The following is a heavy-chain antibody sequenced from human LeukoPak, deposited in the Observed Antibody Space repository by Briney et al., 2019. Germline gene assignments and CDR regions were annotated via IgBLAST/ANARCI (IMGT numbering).Heavy chain of an antibody. D-gene: IGHD5-18*01. CDR3: ARAGYSYGYSYAFDI. Sequence: SETLSLTCTVSGGSISSYYWSWIRQPPGKGLEWIGYIYYSGSTNYNPSLKSRVTISVGTSKNQFSLKLSSVTAADTAVYYCARAGYSYGYSYAFDIWGQGTMVTVSS. CDR2: IYYSGST. CDR1: GGSISSYY. J-gene: IGHJ3*02. V-gene: IGHV4-59*01.